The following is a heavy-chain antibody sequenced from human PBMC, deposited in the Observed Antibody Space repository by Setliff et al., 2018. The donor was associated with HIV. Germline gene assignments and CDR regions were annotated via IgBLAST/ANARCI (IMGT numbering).Heavy chain of an antibody. Sequence: PGGSLRLSCAASGFTFNTYAMSWVRQAPGKGLEWVSVISGRGGSTFYADSVKGRFTISRDNSKNTLYLLMNGLRVEDTAVYYCAKNGISGGAYPPYYFDYWGHGTLVTVSS. V-gene: IGHV3-23*01. D-gene: IGHD2-15*01. CDR2: ISGRGGST. J-gene: IGHJ4*01. CDR1: GFTFNTYA. CDR3: AKNGISGGAYPPYYFDY.